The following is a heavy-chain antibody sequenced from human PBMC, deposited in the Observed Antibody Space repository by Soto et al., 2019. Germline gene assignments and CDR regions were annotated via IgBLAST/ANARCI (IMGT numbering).Heavy chain of an antibody. D-gene: IGHD1-1*01. J-gene: IGHJ6*02. CDR3: AKVQNYYYYGMDV. Sequence: PGGALGLSCAASGFTFSSSAMSWVRQAPGKGLEWVSSISTSGGSTYYAASLKGRFTISRDNSKNTLYLQMNSLRVEDTAVYYCAKVQNYYYYGMDVWGQGTTVTVSS. CDR2: ISTSGGST. V-gene: IGHV3-23*01. CDR1: GFTFSSSA.